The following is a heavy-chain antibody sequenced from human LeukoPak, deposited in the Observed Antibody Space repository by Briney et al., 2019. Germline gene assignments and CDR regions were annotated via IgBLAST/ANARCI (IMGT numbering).Heavy chain of an antibody. CDR1: DHTFSSDG. CDR3: ANRGQQLYDY. J-gene: IGHJ4*02. CDR2: INVYNGKT. V-gene: IGHV1-18*01. Sequence: ASVKVSCKISDHTFSSDGFTWVRQAPGKGLEWMGWINVYNGKTDYAHKFQGRVTMTTDTSTNTAYMDLRSLRSDDTAMYYCANRGQQLYDYWGQGTLVTVSP. D-gene: IGHD6-13*01.